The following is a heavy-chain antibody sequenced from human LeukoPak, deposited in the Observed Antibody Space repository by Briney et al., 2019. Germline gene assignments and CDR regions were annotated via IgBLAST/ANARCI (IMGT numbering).Heavy chain of an antibody. J-gene: IGHJ4*02. V-gene: IGHV4-39*07. CDR2: IYYSGST. Sequence: TLSLTCTVSGGSISSSSYYWGWIRQPPGKGLEWIGSIYYSGSTYYNPSLKSRVTISVDTSKNQFSLKLSSVTAADTAVYYCARYSRYIAAEDYWGQGTLVTVSS. D-gene: IGHD6-13*01. CDR1: GGSISSSSYY. CDR3: ARYSRYIAAEDY.